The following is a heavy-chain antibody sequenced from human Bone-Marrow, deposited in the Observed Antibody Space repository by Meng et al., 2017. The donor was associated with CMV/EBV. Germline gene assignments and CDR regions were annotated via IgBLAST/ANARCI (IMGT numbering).Heavy chain of an antibody. CDR1: GFTFSNAW. D-gene: IGHD1-1*01. CDR3: ARDSWKLEPRGSYYFDY. Sequence: GESLKISCAASGFTFSNAWMSWVRQAPGKGLEWVSSISSSSSYIYYADSVKGRFTISRDNAKNSLYLQMNSLRAEDTAVYYCARDSWKLEPRGSYYFDYWGQGTLATVSS. V-gene: IGHV3-21*01. J-gene: IGHJ4*02. CDR2: ISSSSSYI.